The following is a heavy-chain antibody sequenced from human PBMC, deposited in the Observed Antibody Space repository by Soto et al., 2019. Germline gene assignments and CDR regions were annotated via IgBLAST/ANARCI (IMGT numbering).Heavy chain of an antibody. CDR3: ADSITMVRDSYYYYGMDV. CDR2: IIPIFGTA. Sequence: GASVKVSCKASGGTFSSYAISWVRQAPGQGLEWMGGIIPIFGTANYAQKFQGRVTITADESTSTAYMELSSLRSEDTAVYYCADSITMVRDSYYYYGMDVWGQGTTVTVSS. J-gene: IGHJ6*02. CDR1: GGTFSSYA. D-gene: IGHD3-10*01. V-gene: IGHV1-69*13.